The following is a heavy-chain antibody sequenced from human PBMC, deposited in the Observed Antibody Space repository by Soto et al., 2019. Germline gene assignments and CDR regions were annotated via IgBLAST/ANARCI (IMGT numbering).Heavy chain of an antibody. CDR1: GYSFASYW. V-gene: IGHV5-51*01. Sequence: GESLKISCKASGYSFASYWIGWVRQMPGKGLEWMGIIYPGDSDIRYSPSFQGHVTISAEKSISTAYLQWSSLKASDTAMYYCARHINGAGTDYYYGMDVWGQGTTVTVSS. J-gene: IGHJ6*02. CDR3: ARHINGAGTDYYYGMDV. D-gene: IGHD6-13*01. CDR2: IYPGDSDI.